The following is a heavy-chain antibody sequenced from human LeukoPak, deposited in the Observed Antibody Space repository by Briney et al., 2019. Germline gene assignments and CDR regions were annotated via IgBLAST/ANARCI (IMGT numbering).Heavy chain of an antibody. V-gene: IGHV3-7*01. Sequence: GGSLRLSCAASGFTFSGFSMSWVRQSPTKGLEWVANIKQDGSERYYVDSVKGRFTISRDNAKNSLSLQMNNLSVEDTAVYYCARAGSHWHYVYWGQGTVVTVSS. J-gene: IGHJ4*02. D-gene: IGHD3-10*01. CDR2: IKQDGSER. CDR1: GFTFSGFS. CDR3: ARAGSHWHYVY.